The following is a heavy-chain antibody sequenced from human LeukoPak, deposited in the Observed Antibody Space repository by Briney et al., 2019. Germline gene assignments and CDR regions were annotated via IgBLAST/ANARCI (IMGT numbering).Heavy chain of an antibody. CDR2: IYPDDSDT. D-gene: IGHD1-1*01. V-gene: IGHV5-51*01. J-gene: IGHJ4*02. CDR1: GARFTNHW. Sequence: GESLKISCKGSGARFTNHWIGWVRPMPGKGLEWMGNIYPDDSDTRYSPSFQGQVTFSVDKSISTAYLQWRSLKASDTAIYYCARRLGTGTPDYWGQGTLVTVSS. CDR3: ARRLGTGTPDY.